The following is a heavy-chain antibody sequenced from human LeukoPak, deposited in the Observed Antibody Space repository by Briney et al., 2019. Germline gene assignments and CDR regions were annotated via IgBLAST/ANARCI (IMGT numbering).Heavy chain of an antibody. J-gene: IGHJ4*02. V-gene: IGHV3-7*01. CDR1: GFTFSTYW. Sequence: GGSLRLSCAASGFTFSTYWMSRVRQAPGKGLEWVANIKPDGSEKYYVDSVKGRFTIPRDNAKNSLYLQMNSLRAEDTAVYYCARDPRWLDYWGQGTLVTVSS. D-gene: IGHD4-23*01. CDR2: IKPDGSEK. CDR3: ARDPRWLDY.